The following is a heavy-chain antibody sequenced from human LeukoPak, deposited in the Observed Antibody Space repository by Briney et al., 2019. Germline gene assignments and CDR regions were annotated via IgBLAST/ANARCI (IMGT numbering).Heavy chain of an antibody. Sequence: NSSETLSLTCTVSGGSISSYYWSWIRQPAGKGLKWIGRIYTSGSTNYNPSLKSRVTMSVDTSKNQFSLKLSSVTAADTAVYYCARDLYGDYVEINWFDPWGQGTLVTVSS. V-gene: IGHV4-4*07. CDR1: GGSISSYY. J-gene: IGHJ5*02. CDR2: IYTSGST. CDR3: ARDLYGDYVEINWFDP. D-gene: IGHD4-17*01.